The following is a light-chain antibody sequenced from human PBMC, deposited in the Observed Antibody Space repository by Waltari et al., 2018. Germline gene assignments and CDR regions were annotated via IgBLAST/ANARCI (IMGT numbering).Light chain of an antibody. J-gene: IGKJ1*01. V-gene: IGKV3-20*01. CDR3: QQYGSPWT. CDR1: QSVSSSY. Sequence: EIVLTQSPGTLSLSPGERATLSCRASQSVSSSYLAWYQQKPGQAPRLLIYGASSRATGIPDRFSGSGSGTDFTLTICRREPEDFAVYYCQQYGSPWTFGQGTKVEIK. CDR2: GAS.